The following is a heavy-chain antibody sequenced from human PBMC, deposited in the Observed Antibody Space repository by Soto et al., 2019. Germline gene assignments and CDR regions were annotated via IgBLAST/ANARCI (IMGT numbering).Heavy chain of an antibody. CDR3: AKERSDHRIAAAAIDY. CDR1: GFTFSLYA. V-gene: IGHV3-23*01. Sequence: GGSLRLSCAASGFTFSLYAMSWVRQAPGKRLEWISSLSGSGDSAFYADSVQGRFTISRDNSENTLHLQINSLRAEDTAVYYCAKERSDHRIAAAAIDYWGQGAQVTVSS. J-gene: IGHJ4*02. D-gene: IGHD6-25*01. CDR2: LSGSGDSA.